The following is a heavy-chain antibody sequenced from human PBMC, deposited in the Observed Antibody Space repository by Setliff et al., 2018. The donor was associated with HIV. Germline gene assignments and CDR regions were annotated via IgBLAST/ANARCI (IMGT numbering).Heavy chain of an antibody. CDR3: ARELMPYSSGWYGAFDI. V-gene: IGHV4-59*11. D-gene: IGHD6-19*01. Sequence: PSETLSLTCTVSGGSISSHYWSWIRQPPGKGLEWIGYIYYSGSTNYNPSLKSRVTISVDTSKNQFSLKLSSVTAADTAVYYCARELMPYSSGWYGAFDIWGQGTMVTV. CDR1: GGSISSHY. CDR2: IYYSGST. J-gene: IGHJ3*02.